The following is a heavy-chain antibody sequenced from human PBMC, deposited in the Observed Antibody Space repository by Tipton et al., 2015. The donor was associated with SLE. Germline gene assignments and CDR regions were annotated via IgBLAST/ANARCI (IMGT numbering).Heavy chain of an antibody. J-gene: IGHJ3*02. CDR3: ARISLTERSDFDI. V-gene: IGHV4-39*07. Sequence: TLSLTCTVSGGSISSSSYYWGWIRLPPGKGLEWIGSIYYSGSTNYNPSLKSRVTMSVDTSKNQFSLKLSSVAAADTAVYYCARISLTERSDFDIWGQGTMVTVSS. CDR1: GGSISSSSYY. CDR2: IYYSGST.